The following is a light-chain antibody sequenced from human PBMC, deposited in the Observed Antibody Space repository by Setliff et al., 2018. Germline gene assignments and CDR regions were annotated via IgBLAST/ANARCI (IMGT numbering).Light chain of an antibody. CDR2: NVN. CDR1: SSDIGHFDF. CDR3: GSYARSSAPYV. V-gene: IGLV2-14*03. J-gene: IGLJ1*01. Sequence: QSALTQPASVSGSPGQSITISCRGTSSDIGHFDFVFWYQQHPGKGPKLIIYNVNKRPSGVSNRFSASKSGNTASLTISGLQAEDEADYYCGSYARSSAPYVFGTGTKVTVL.